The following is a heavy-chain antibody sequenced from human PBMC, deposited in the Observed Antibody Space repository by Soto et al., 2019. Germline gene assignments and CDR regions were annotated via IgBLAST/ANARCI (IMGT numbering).Heavy chain of an antibody. CDR3: ARGREQWLPFFDY. D-gene: IGHD6-19*01. Sequence: PSVTLSLTYAVYGGSFRGYYWRWILKPPGKGLEWIGEINHSGSTNYNPSLKSRVTISVDTSKNQFSLKLSSVTAADSAVYYCARGREQWLPFFDYWGQGTLVTVSS. V-gene: IGHV4-34*01. CDR2: INHSGST. J-gene: IGHJ4*02. CDR1: GGSFRGYY.